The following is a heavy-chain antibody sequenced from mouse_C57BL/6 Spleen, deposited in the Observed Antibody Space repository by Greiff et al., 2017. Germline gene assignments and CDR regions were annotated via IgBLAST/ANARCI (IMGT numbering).Heavy chain of an antibody. CDR2: ISDGGSYT. Sequence: EVKVVESGGGLVKPGGSLKLSCAASGFTFSSYAMSWVRQTPEKRLEWVATISDGGSYTYYPDYVKGRFTISRDNAKNNLYLQMSHLKSEDTAMYYCARGEAYFDVWGTGTTVTVSS. CDR1: GFTFSSYA. V-gene: IGHV5-4*03. J-gene: IGHJ1*03. D-gene: IGHD2-13*01. CDR3: ARGEAYFDV.